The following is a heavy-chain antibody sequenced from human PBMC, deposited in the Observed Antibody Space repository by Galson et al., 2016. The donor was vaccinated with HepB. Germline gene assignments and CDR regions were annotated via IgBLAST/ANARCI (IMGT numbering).Heavy chain of an antibody. J-gene: IGHJ2*01. V-gene: IGHV1-2*04. Sequence: SVKVSCKASGYTFTDYYVHWVRQAPGQGLEWMGWLNPNSGGTNFAQNFQDWVSLTGDTSINTAYMELRRLSPVDTAIYYCARSASTWPNWHFDLWGRGTLVTVSS. CDR3: ARSASTWPNWHFDL. D-gene: IGHD6-13*01. CDR1: GYTFTDYY. CDR2: LNPNSGGT.